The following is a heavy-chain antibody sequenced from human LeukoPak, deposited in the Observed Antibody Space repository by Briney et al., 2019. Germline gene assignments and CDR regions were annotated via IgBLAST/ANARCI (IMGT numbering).Heavy chain of an antibody. CDR3: ARHKVGDFYNPSDY. D-gene: IGHD2-21*02. V-gene: IGHV4-39*07. Sequence: SETLSLTCIVSGGSSSSYSWGWIRQPPGKGLEWIGSYSHTGSTYYNPSLKSRVTISVDTSKNQISLKLSSVTAADTAVYYCARHKVGDFYNPSDYWGQGTLVTVSS. CDR2: YSHTGST. CDR1: GGSSSSYS. J-gene: IGHJ4*02.